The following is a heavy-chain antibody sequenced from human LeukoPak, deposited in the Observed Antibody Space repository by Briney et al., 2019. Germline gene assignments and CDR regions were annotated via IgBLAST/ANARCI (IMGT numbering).Heavy chain of an antibody. Sequence: PGGSLRLSCAASGFTFNDYAMHWVRQAPGKGLEWVSGISWNSGSIGYADSVKGRFTISRDNSKNTLYLQMNSLRAEDTAVYYCNWYSSGWPSRFVDYWGQGTLVTVSS. CDR2: ISWNSGSI. CDR1: GFTFNDYA. V-gene: IGHV3-9*01. CDR3: NWYSSGWPSRFVDY. J-gene: IGHJ4*02. D-gene: IGHD6-25*01.